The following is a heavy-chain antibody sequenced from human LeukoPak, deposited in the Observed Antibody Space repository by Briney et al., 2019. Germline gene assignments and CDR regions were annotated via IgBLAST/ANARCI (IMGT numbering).Heavy chain of an antibody. CDR1: GGSISSYY. CDR2: IYYSGST. J-gene: IGHJ4*02. V-gene: IGHV4-59*08. D-gene: IGHD3-3*01. Sequence: PSETLSLTCTVSGGSISSYYWRWIRQPPGKGLEWIGYIYYSGSTNYNPSLKSRVTMSVDTSKNQFSLKLSSVTAADTAVYYCARSYDFWRQTFDYWGQGTLVTVSS. CDR3: ARSYDFWRQTFDY.